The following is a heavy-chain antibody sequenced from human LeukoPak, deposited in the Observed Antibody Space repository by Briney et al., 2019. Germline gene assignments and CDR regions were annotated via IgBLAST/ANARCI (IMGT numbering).Heavy chain of an antibody. D-gene: IGHD6-19*01. CDR3: AKDHGTAVAGFYY. J-gene: IGHJ1*01. CDR2: ITGTGGST. Sequence: GGSLRLYCAASGFSLSTYGVSWVRQPPGKGLEWVSGITGTGGSTYYADSVKGRFTVSRDTSKNTLYLQMNSLRAEDTAIYYCAKDHGTAVAGFYYWGQGTLVTVSS. CDR1: GFSLSTYG. V-gene: IGHV3-23*01.